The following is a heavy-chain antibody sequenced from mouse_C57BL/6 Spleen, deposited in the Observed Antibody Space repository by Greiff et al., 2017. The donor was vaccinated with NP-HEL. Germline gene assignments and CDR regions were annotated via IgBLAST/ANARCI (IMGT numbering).Heavy chain of an antibody. CDR1: GYTFTSYW. D-gene: IGHD2-1*01. Sequence: QVQLKQPGAELVRPGSSVKLSCKASGYTFTSYWMHWVKQRPIQGLEWIGNIDPSDSETHYNQKFKDKATLTVDKSSSTAYMQLSSLTSEDSAVYYCARWDYGKYEVYFDYWGQGTTLTVSS. CDR2: IDPSDSET. J-gene: IGHJ2*01. CDR3: ARWDYGKYEVYFDY. V-gene: IGHV1-52*01.